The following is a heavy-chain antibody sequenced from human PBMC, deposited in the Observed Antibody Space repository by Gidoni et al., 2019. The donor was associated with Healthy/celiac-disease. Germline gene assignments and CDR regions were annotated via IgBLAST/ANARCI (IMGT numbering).Heavy chain of an antibody. J-gene: IGHJ6*02. CDR1: GFSLSNARMG. Sequence: QVTLKESGPVLVKPTETLTLTCTVSGFSLSNARMGVSWIRQPPGKALEWLAHIFSNDEKSYSTSLKSRLTISKDTSKSQVVLTMTNMDPVDTATYYCARIRAYYDSSGYYYYGMDVWGQGTTVTVSS. D-gene: IGHD3-22*01. CDR2: IFSNDEK. V-gene: IGHV2-26*01. CDR3: ARIRAYYDSSGYYYYGMDV.